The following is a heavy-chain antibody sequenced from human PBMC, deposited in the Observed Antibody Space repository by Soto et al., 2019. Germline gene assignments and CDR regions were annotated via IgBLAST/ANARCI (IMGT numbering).Heavy chain of an antibody. CDR1: GLTFTTYN. J-gene: IGHJ4*02. CDR2: INPGSVTR. D-gene: IGHD3-16*01. V-gene: IGHV3-48*02. Sequence: PGGSLRLSCAASGLTFTTYNFNWVRQAPGKGLEWVSFINPGSVTRHYADSVKGRFTISRDNARNSLYLQMNSLTDADTAVYYCVSAWKGNSYAYVYWGQGTLVTVSS. CDR3: VSAWKGNSYAYVY.